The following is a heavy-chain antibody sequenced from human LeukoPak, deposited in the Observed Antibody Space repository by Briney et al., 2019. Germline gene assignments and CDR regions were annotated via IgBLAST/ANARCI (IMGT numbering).Heavy chain of an antibody. J-gene: IGHJ4*02. CDR3: ARDSAMVRGRPYYFDY. D-gene: IGHD3-10*01. CDR1: GYTFTSYY. CDR2: INPSGGST. Sequence: ASVKDSCKASGYTFTSYYIHWVRQAPGQGLEWMGIINPSGGSTSYAQKFQGRVTMTRDTSTSTVYMELSSLRSEDTAVYYCARDSAMVRGRPYYFDYWGQGTLVTVSS. V-gene: IGHV1-46*01.